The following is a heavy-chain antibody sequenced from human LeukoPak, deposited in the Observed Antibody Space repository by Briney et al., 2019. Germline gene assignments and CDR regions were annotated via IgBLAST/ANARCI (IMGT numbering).Heavy chain of an antibody. J-gene: IGHJ4*02. V-gene: IGHV3-7*05. D-gene: IGHD6-13*01. CDR1: TLTLSNYW. CDR3: ASRAGYTGSWSAFDY. Sequence: GGSLRPSCTASTLTLSNYWMSWVRQAPGKGLEWVANIKQDGSEKYHVDSVKGRFTISRDNAKNSLYLQMNSLRAEDTAVYYCASRAGYTGSWSAFDYWGQGTLVTVSS. CDR2: IKQDGSEK.